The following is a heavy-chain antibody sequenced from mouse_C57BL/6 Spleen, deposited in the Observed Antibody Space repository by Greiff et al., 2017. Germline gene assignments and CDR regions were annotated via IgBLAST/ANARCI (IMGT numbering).Heavy chain of an antibody. CDR1: GFTFSSYT. D-gene: IGHD3-2*02. CDR3: ARHEATPMDY. V-gene: IGHV5-9*01. Sequence: EVQGVESGGGLVKPGGSLKLSCAASGFTFSSYTMSWVRQTPEKRLAWVATISGGGGNTYYPDSVKGRFTISRDNAKNTLYLQMSSLRSEDTALYYCARHEATPMDYWGQGTSVTVSS. CDR2: ISGGGGNT. J-gene: IGHJ4*01.